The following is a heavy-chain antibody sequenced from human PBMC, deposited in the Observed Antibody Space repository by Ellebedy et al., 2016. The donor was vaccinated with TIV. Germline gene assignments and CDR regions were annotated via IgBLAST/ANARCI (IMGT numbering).Heavy chain of an antibody. CDR1: GDSISRGVYY. CDR2: GFYSGPT. D-gene: IGHD6-19*01. V-gene: IGHV4-39*01. J-gene: IGHJ4*02. Sequence: SETLSLXXTVSGDSISRGVYYWGWIRQTPGGGLEWIGSGFYSGPTYYNPSLKSRVTISADKSKNQFYLMLRSVTVADAAVYYCARQDWEQGGWSLDHWGQGALVTVSS. CDR3: ARQDWEQGGWSLDH.